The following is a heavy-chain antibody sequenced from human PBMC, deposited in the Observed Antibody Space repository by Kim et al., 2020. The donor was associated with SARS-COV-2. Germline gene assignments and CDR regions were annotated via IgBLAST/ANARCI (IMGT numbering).Heavy chain of an antibody. CDR3: ARDLMDV. CDR2: IYYSGST. CDR1: GGSISSYY. Sequence: SETLSLTCTVSGGSISSYYWSWIRQPPGKGLEWIGYIYYSGSTNYNPSLKSRVTISVDTSKNQFSLKLSSVTAADTAVYYCARDLMDVWGEGTTVTVSS. V-gene: IGHV4-59*01. J-gene: IGHJ6*04.